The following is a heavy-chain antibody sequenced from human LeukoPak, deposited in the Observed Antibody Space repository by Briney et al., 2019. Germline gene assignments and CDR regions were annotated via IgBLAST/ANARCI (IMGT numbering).Heavy chain of an antibody. D-gene: IGHD3-3*01. Sequence: GGSLRLSCAASGFTFSWYWMSWVRQAPGKGLEWVANIKQDGSEKYYVDSVKGRFTISRDNAKNSLYLQMNGPRAEDTAVYYCARGSGAISWFDPWGQGTLVTVSS. CDR3: ARGSGAISWFDP. J-gene: IGHJ5*02. CDR2: IKQDGSEK. V-gene: IGHV3-7*01. CDR1: GFTFSWYW.